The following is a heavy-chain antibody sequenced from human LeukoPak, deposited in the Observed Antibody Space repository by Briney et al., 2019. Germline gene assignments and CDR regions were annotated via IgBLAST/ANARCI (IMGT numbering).Heavy chain of an antibody. D-gene: IGHD2-2*01. V-gene: IGHV1-8*03. Sequence: ASVKVSCKASGYTFTSYDINWLRHATAQGLEWMGWMNPNSGNTGYAQKFLSRVTITRNTSISTACMELSSLRSEDTAVYYCERESYCSSTSCYFLGRGYYYYYMDVWGKGTTVTVSS. CDR3: ERESYCSSTSCYFLGRGYYYYYMDV. J-gene: IGHJ6*03. CDR1: GYTFTSYD. CDR2: MNPNSGNT.